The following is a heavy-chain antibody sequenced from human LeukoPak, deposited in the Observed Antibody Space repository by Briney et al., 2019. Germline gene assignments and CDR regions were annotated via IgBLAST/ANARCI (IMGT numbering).Heavy chain of an antibody. CDR2: ISAYNGNT. D-gene: IGHD1-26*01. Sequence: GASVKVSCKASGYTFTSYGTSWVRQAPGQGLEWMGWISAYNGNTNYAQKLQGRVTMTTDTSTSTAYMELRSLRSDDTAVYYCARDFEAGARNAFDIWGQGTMVTVSS. J-gene: IGHJ3*02. CDR3: ARDFEAGARNAFDI. CDR1: GYTFTSYG. V-gene: IGHV1-18*01.